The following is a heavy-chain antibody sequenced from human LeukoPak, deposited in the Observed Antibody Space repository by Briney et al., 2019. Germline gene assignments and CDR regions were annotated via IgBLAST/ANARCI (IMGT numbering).Heavy chain of an antibody. J-gene: IGHJ3*02. CDR3: ARQSSYYGSSGRIPYAFDI. V-gene: IGHV4-61*02. Sequence: SETLSLTCTVSGGSISSGSYFWSWIRQPAGKGPEWIGRIYTSGTTNYNPSLKSRVTVSVDTSKNQFSLKLSSVTAADTAVCYCARQSSYYGSSGRIPYAFDIWGQGTMVTVSS. CDR2: IYTSGTT. D-gene: IGHD3-22*01. CDR1: GGSISSGSYF.